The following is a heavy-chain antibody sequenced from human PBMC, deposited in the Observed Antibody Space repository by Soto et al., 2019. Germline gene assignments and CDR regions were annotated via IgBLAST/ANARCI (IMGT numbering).Heavy chain of an antibody. CDR1: GFSLRISGVG. CDR3: AHSATVSDAFDI. J-gene: IGHJ3*02. D-gene: IGHD2-15*01. Sequence: QITLKESGPTLVKPTQTLTLTCTFSGFSLRISGVGVGWIRQPPGKALEWLALIYWDDDKRYSPSLKSRLTITKDPSKNRVVLTMTNMDPVDTATYYCAHSATVSDAFDIWGQGTMVTVSS. CDR2: IYWDDDK. V-gene: IGHV2-5*02.